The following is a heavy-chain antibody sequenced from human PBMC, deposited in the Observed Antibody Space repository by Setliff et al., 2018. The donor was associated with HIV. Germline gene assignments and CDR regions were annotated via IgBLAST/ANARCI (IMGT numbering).Heavy chain of an antibody. CDR3: AREGGTGRSSWYGAYWYDP. D-gene: IGHD6-13*01. V-gene: IGHV4-34*01. J-gene: IGHJ5*02. CDR1: GFTFSSYS. Sequence: ESLKISCAASGFTFSSYSMNWVRQAPGKGLEWIGDINHSGKTNYNRSLKSRVTISLDTSKNQFSLRLTSATAADTAVYYCAREGGTGRSSWYGAYWYDPWGQGTLVTVSS. CDR2: INHSGKT.